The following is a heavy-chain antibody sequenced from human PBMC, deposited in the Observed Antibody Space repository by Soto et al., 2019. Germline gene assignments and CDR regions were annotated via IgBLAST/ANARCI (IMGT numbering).Heavy chain of an antibody. J-gene: IGHJ4*02. CDR3: ASRGRSRGY. CDR2: IYYSGST. D-gene: IGHD3-10*01. Sequence: SETLSLTCTVSGGSISSSSYYWGWIRQPPGKGLEWIGSIYYSGSTYYNPSLKSRVTISVDTSKNQFSLKLSSVTAADTAVYYCASRGRSRGYWGQGTLVTVSS. CDR1: GGSISSSSYY. V-gene: IGHV4-39*01.